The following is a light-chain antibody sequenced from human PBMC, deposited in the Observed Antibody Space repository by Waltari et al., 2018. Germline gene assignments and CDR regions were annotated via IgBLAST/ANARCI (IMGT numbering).Light chain of an antibody. V-gene: IGKV3-15*01. CDR2: GPS. J-gene: IGKJ1*01. CDR3: QQYNNWPPWT. Sequence: GMPQPPATLSLSPGERATSPGRPSGSFSSYLAWYQQKPGQAPSLLIYGPSTRASGSPARFSGSGSGTEFALTLSSLRSEDFAFYYCQQYNNWPPWTFGQGTKVEIK. CDR1: GSFSSY.